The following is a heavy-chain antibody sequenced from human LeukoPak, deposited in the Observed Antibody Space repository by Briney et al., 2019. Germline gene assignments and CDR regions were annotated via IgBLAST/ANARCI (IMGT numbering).Heavy chain of an antibody. Sequence: SETLSLTCTVSGGSISNSNYYWGWIRQPPGKGLEWIGTIYYSGSTYYNPSLKSRVTMSVDTSKNQFSLKVSSVTAADTTMCYCASTVLRYFDWSTWGQGTLVTVSS. J-gene: IGHJ5*02. CDR3: ASTVLRYFDWST. V-gene: IGHV4-39*07. D-gene: IGHD3-9*01. CDR1: GGSISNSNYY. CDR2: IYYSGST.